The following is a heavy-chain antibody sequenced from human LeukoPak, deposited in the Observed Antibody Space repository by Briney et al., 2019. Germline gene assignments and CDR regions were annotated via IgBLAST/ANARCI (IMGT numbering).Heavy chain of an antibody. D-gene: IGHD3-22*01. V-gene: IGHV3-23*01. Sequence: PGGSLRLSCAASGFPFSSYPMSWVRQAPGKGLECVSTISGSGGSTSYADTGKGRLIISRDNSKNTLYLQMNGVGADESAVYYCAKDIYYDSSCYEDYWGQGTLVTVSS. CDR3: AKDIYYDSSCYEDY. CDR1: GFPFSSYP. CDR2: ISGSGGST. J-gene: IGHJ4*02.